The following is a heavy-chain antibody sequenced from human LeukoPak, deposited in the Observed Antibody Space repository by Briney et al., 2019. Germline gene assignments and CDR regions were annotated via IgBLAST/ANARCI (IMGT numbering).Heavy chain of an antibody. V-gene: IGHV1-18*01. Sequence: ASVKVSCKASGYTFPDYGISWVRQAPGQGLEWVGWISGYNGHTNYAQKFQGGVTMTTDTSTSTVYMELRTLRSDDTAVYYCARDQNIAGRPDYWGQGTLVTVSP. CDR3: ARDQNIAGRPDY. CDR1: GYTFPDYG. CDR2: ISGYNGHT. J-gene: IGHJ4*02. D-gene: IGHD6-6*01.